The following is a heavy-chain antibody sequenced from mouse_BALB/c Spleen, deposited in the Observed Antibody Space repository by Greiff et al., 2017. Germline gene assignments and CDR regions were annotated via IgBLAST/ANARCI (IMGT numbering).Heavy chain of an antibody. D-gene: IGHD1-1*01. J-gene: IGHJ1*01. CDR2: IDPANGNT. CDR3: ARYGSSYPSYWYFDV. CDR1: GFNIKDTY. Sequence: VQLQQSGAELVKPGASVKFSCTASGFNIKDTYMHWVKQRPEQGLEWIGRIDPANGNTKYDPKFQGKATITADTSSNTAYLQLSSLTSEDTAVYYCARYGSSYPSYWYFDVWGAGTTVTVSS. V-gene: IGHV14-3*02.